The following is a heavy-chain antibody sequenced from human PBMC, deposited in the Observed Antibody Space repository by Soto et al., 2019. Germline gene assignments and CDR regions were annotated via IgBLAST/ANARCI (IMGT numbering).Heavy chain of an antibody. CDR1: GGSISSGDYY. CDR2: IYYSGST. Sequence: SETLSLTCTVSGGSISSGDYYWSWIRQPPGSGLEWIGYIYYSGSTYYNPSLKSRVTISVDTSKNQFSLKLSSVTAADTAVYYCARVGDDFWSGYYPSGWFDAWGKVNLVNVS. D-gene: IGHD3-3*01. CDR3: ARVGDDFWSGYYPSGWFDA. J-gene: IGHJ5*02. V-gene: IGHV4-30-4*01.